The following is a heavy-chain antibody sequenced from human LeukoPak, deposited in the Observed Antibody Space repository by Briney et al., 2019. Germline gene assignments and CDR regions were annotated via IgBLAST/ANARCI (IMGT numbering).Heavy chain of an antibody. CDR3: ARVSGKQSSSWYAFDI. V-gene: IGHV3-48*03. Sequence: GGSLRLSCAASAFTFSSYEMNWVRQAPGKGLEWVSYISSGGTIYYADSVKGRFTISRDNAKNSLYLQMDSLRAEDMAVYYCARVSGKQSSSWYAFDIWGQGTMVTVSS. CDR2: ISSGGTI. J-gene: IGHJ3*02. CDR1: AFTFSSYE. D-gene: IGHD6-13*01.